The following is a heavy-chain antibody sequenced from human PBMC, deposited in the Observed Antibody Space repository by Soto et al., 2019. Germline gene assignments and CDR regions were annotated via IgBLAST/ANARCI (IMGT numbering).Heavy chain of an antibody. CDR3: ARERPYSSGGMDV. V-gene: IGHV4-34*01. CDR1: GGSFSGYY. Sequence: PSETLSLTCAVYGGSFSGYYWSWIRQPPGKGLEWIGEINHSGSTNYNPSLKSRVTISVDTSKNQFSLKLSSVTAADTAVYYCARERPYSSGGMDVWGQGTTVTVSS. CDR2: INHSGST. J-gene: IGHJ6*01. D-gene: IGHD6-19*01.